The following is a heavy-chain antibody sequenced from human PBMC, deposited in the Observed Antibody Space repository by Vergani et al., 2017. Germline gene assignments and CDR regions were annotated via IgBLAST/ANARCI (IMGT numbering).Heavy chain of an antibody. D-gene: IGHD6-13*01. CDR1: GYTFTSYG. V-gene: IGHV1-18*01. Sequence: QVQLVQSGAEVKKPGASVKVSCKASGYTFTSYGISWVRQAPGQGLEWMGWISAYNGNTNYAQKLQGRVTMTTDTSTSTAYMKLRSLRSDDTAVYYCARVQLQGHSSSWFGNWFDPWGQGTLVTVSS. CDR2: ISAYNGNT. J-gene: IGHJ5*02. CDR3: ARVQLQGHSSSWFGNWFDP.